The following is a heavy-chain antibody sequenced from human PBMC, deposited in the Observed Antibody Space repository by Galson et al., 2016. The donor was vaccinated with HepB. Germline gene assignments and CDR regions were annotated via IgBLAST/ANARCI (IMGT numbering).Heavy chain of an antibody. D-gene: IGHD3-22*01. CDR3: AGGGGWLSHY. J-gene: IGHJ4*02. CDR2: IKQDGSEK. V-gene: IGHV3-7*01. Sequence: SLRLSCAASGFSSNSHWMHWFRQAPGKGLEWVANIKQDGSEKYYVDSVKGRFTISRDNATNLLYLQMNSLRAEDTAVYYCAGGGGWLSHYWGQGTLVTVSS. CDR1: GFSSNSHW.